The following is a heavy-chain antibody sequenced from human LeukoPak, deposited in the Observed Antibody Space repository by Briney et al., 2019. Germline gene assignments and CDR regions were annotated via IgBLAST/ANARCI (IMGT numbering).Heavy chain of an antibody. V-gene: IGHV3-48*01. J-gene: IGHJ4*02. Sequence: PGGSLRLSCAASGFTFSSYSMNWVRQAPGKGLEWVSYISGSTTITNYADSVKGRFTISRDNAKNSLYLQMNSLRAEDTAVYYCARKAPYSSSSDHLDYWGQGTLVTVSS. CDR2: ISGSTTIT. D-gene: IGHD6-6*01. CDR3: ARKAPYSSSSDHLDY. CDR1: GFTFSSYS.